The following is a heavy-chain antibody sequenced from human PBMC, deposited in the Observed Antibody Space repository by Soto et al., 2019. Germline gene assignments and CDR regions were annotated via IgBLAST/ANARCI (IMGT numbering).Heavy chain of an antibody. V-gene: IGHV1-46*03. CDR2: INPSGGST. CDR3: AREVYLYYFDY. CDR1: GYTFTSYY. Sequence: ASVKVSCTASGYTFTSYYMHWVRQAPGQGLEWMGIINPSGGSTSYAQKFQGRVTMTRDTSTSTVYMELSSLRSEDTAVYYCAREVYLYYFDYWGQGTLVTVSS. D-gene: IGHD1-26*01. J-gene: IGHJ4*02.